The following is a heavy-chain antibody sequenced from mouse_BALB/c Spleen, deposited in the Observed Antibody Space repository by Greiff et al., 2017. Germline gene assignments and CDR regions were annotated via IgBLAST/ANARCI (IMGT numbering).Heavy chain of an antibody. CDR1: GYTFTSYW. V-gene: IGHV1-7*01. Sequence: VQLQQSGAELAKPGASVKMSCKASGYTFTSYWMHWVKQRPGQGLEWIGYINPSTGYTEYNQKFKDKATLTADKSSSTAYMQLSSLTSEDSAVYYCARSDYGSSPYWYFDVWGAGTTVTVSS. CDR3: ARSDYGSSPYWYFDV. CDR2: INPSTGYT. D-gene: IGHD1-1*01. J-gene: IGHJ1*01.